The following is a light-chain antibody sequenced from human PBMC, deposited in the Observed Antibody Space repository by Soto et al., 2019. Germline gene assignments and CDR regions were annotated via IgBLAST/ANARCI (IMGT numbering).Light chain of an antibody. V-gene: IGLV2-11*01. CDR2: IVT. CDR3: CSYAGSYTWL. Sequence: QSALTQPRSVSGSPGQSVTISCTGTSSDVGGYNYVSWYQQHPGKAPKLIIYIVTRRPSGVPDRFSGSKSGNTASLTISGLQAEDEADYYCCSYAGSYTWLFGGGTKVTVL. J-gene: IGLJ3*02. CDR1: SSDVGGYNY.